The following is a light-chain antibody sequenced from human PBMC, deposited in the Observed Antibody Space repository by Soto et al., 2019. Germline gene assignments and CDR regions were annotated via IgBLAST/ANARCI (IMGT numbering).Light chain of an antibody. V-gene: IGKV3-20*01. Sequence: EIVLTQSPGTLSLSPGERATLSCRASQSVSSSYLAWYQQKPGQAPRLLIHGAARRATGIPDRISGSGSGTEFTLTISRLEAEDFAVYYCQQYGSSPLVTFGQGTRLEIK. CDR1: QSVSSSY. CDR2: GAA. CDR3: QQYGSSPLVT. J-gene: IGKJ5*01.